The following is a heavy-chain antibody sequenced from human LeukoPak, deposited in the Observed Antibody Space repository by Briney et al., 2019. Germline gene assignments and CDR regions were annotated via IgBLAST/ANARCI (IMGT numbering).Heavy chain of an antibody. V-gene: IGHV4-59*08. Sequence: SETLSLTCTVSGGSISSYYWSWVRQPPGKGLEWIGYIYYSGSTNYNPSLKSRVTISVDTSKNQFSLKLSSVTAADTAVYYCARTYSSSWYPFDYWGQGTLVTVSS. CDR1: GGSISSYY. CDR2: IYYSGST. CDR3: ARTYSSSWYPFDY. D-gene: IGHD6-13*01. J-gene: IGHJ4*02.